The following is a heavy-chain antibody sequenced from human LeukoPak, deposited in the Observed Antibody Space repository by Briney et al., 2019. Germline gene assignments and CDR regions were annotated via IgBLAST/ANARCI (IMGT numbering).Heavy chain of an antibody. CDR3: AKARSGSQNFFDY. J-gene: IGHJ4*02. V-gene: IGHV3-23*01. Sequence: GGSLRLSCAASGFTFSSYAMSWVRQAPGKGLEWVSIISGSGDNTYYADSVKGRFTISRDNSKNTLYLQMTSLRAEDTAVYYCAKARSGSQNFFDYWGQGTLVTVSS. CDR1: GFTFSSYA. D-gene: IGHD1-26*01. CDR2: ISGSGDNT.